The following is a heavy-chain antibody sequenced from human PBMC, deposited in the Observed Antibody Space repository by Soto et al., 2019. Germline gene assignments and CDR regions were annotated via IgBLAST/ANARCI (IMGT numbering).Heavy chain of an antibody. D-gene: IGHD4-17*01. Sequence: EVQVLESGGGLVQPGGSLRLSCAASGFDFSSYTMSWVRQAPGKGLEWVSSINNGGGGTYYAESVKGRFTISRDNSKNILYLQMTSLRVEDTAVFYCARGGLRHFAQWGQGTLVTVSS. V-gene: IGHV3-23*01. CDR2: INNGGGGT. CDR1: GFDFSSYT. J-gene: IGHJ4*02. CDR3: ARGGLRHFAQ.